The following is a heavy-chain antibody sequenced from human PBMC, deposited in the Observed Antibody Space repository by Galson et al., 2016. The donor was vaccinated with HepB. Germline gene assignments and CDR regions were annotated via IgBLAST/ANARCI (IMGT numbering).Heavy chain of an antibody. J-gene: IGHJ6*02. CDR1: GYTFSNYA. V-gene: IGHV1-69*06. D-gene: IGHD2-2*01. Sequence: CKASGYTFSNYAISWVRQAPGQGLEWMGGIIPLFDTPDYAQSFQGRVTITADKSTSTAYMELSTLRSEDTGVYYCARDIGYCSSTICPGDGMDVWGQGTTVTVSS. CDR3: ARDIGYCSSTICPGDGMDV. CDR2: IIPLFDTP.